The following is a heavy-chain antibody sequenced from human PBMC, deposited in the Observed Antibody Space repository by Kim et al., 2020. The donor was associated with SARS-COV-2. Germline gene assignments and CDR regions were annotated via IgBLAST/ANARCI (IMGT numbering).Heavy chain of an antibody. CDR2: IWYDGSYK. V-gene: IGHV3-33*06. D-gene: IGHD3-16*01. CDR1: GFVFSSYA. CDR3: AKDNDRGSYGYYYGMDL. Sequence: GGSLRLSCAASGFVFSSYAMHWVRQAPGKGLEWVAVIWYDGSYKHYVDSLKGRFTISRDNSKNTVYLQMNSLRAEDTGVYYCAKDNDRGSYGYYYGMDLWGQGTTVTVSS. J-gene: IGHJ6*02.